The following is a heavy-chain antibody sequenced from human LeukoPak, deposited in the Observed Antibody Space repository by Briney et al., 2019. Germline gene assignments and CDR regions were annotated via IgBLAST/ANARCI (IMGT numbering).Heavy chain of an antibody. CDR3: AKDLELTMIRGVCVY. CDR2: TRYDGTIK. V-gene: IGHV3-30*02. J-gene: IGHJ4*02. Sequence: GGSLRLSCAASGFTFGSYAMHWVRQAPGKGLEWVAFTRYDGTIKYYSDSVKGRFTISRDNSKNTLYLQMSSLRLEDTAVYYCAKDLELTMIRGVCVYWGQGTLVTVSS. D-gene: IGHD3-10*01. CDR1: GFTFGSYA.